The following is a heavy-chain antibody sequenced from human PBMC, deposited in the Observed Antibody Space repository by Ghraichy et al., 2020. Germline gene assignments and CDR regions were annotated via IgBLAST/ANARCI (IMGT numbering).Heavy chain of an antibody. CDR3: ARGYLSEALRFLEWLLPRESWFDP. Sequence: SETLSLTCTVSGGSISSSSYYWGWIRQPPGKGLEWIGSIYYSGSTYYNPSLKSRVTISVDTSKNQFSLKLSSVTAADTAVYYCARGYLSEALRFLEWLLPRESWFDPWGQGTLVTVSS. D-gene: IGHD3-3*01. J-gene: IGHJ5*02. CDR2: IYYSGST. V-gene: IGHV4-39*07. CDR1: GGSISSSSYY.